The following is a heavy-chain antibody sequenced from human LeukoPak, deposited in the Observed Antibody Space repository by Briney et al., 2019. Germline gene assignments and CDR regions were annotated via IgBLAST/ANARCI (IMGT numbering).Heavy chain of an antibody. Sequence: GGSLRLSCAPSGFTFSNYGIHGVRQGPGKGLEWVACIRKEGSNKYYGHSVKGRFTISRDNSKNTLYLQMNSLRAEDTAVYYCEKAGGSTWDPFDYWGQGTLVTVSS. V-gene: IGHV3-30*02. D-gene: IGHD6-13*01. CDR1: GFTFSNYG. J-gene: IGHJ4*02. CDR2: IRKEGSNK. CDR3: EKAGGSTWDPFDY.